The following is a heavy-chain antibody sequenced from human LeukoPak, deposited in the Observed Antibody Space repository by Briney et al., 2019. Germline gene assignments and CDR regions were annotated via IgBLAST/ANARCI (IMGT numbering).Heavy chain of an antibody. CDR1: GFALSSHW. Sequence: GGSLRLSCAASGFALSSHWMTWVRQVPGRGPEWVANVNRDGSETYYLDSVKGQFTISKDNAKNSLYLQMNSLRAEDTALYHCARNNGMDVWGQGTTVIVSS. J-gene: IGHJ6*02. CDR3: ARNNGMDV. CDR2: VNRDGSET. V-gene: IGHV3-7*03.